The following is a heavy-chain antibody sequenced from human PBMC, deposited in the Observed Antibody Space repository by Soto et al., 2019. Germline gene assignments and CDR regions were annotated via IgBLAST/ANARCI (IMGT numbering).Heavy chain of an antibody. J-gene: IGHJ4*02. CDR1: GGSISSYY. CDR2: IYYSGST. V-gene: IGHV4-59*01. D-gene: IGHD1-1*01. CDR3: AWINRHNAKYLDF. Sequence: PSETLSLTCTVSGGSISSYYWSWIRQPPGKGLEWIGYIYYSGSTNYNPSLKSRVTISVDTSKNQFSLKLSSVTAADTALYYCAWINRHNAKYLDFWCQATLVTLSS.